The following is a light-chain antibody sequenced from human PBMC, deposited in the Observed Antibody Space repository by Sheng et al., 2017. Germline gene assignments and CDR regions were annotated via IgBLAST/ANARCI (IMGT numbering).Light chain of an antibody. J-gene: IGKJ1*01. CDR3: QQYGNSMGT. CDR1: QRISGNY. V-gene: IGKV3-20*01. Sequence: DIVLTQFPGTLSLSPGERATLSCRASQRISGNYVAWYQQKPGQVPRLLIYGASRRAAGIPDRFGGSGSGTDFSLTISRLEPEDFAMYYCQQYGNSMGTFGQGTKVE. CDR2: GAS.